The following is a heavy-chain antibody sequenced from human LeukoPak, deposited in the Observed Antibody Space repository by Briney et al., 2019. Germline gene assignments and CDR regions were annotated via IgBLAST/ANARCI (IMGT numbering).Heavy chain of an antibody. Sequence: GGSLRLSCAASGFTFSSYAMSWVRQAPGKGLEWVSAISGSGGSTYYADSVKGRFTISRDNSKNTLYLQMNGLRAEDTAVYYCAKHGTNNYWYFDLWGRGTLVTVSS. CDR1: GFTFSSYA. CDR3: AKHGTNNYWYFDL. D-gene: IGHD1-26*01. CDR2: ISGSGGST. J-gene: IGHJ2*01. V-gene: IGHV3-23*01.